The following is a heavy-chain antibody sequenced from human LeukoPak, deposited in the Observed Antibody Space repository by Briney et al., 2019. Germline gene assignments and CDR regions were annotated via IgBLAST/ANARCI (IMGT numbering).Heavy chain of an antibody. D-gene: IGHD3-3*01. CDR1: GGSISSGGYY. Sequence: SETLSLTCTVSGGSISSGGYYWSWIRQPPGKGLEWIGYIYHSGSTYYNPSLKSRVTISVDRSKNQFSLKLSSVTAADTAVYYCARVSFWSGYYADYWGQGTLVTVSS. V-gene: IGHV4-30-2*01. CDR2: IYHSGST. CDR3: ARVSFWSGYYADY. J-gene: IGHJ4*02.